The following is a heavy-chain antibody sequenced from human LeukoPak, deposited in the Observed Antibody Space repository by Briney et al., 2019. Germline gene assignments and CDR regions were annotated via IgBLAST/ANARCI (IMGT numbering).Heavy chain of an antibody. V-gene: IGHV4-34*01. CDR3: ARDRFRTIFGVVIMNGMDV. CDR1: GGSFSGYY. CDR2: INHSGST. Sequence: PSETLSLTCAVYGGSFSGYYWSWIRQPPGKGLEWIGEINHSGSTNYNPSLKSRVTISVDTSKNQFSLKLSSVTAADTAVYYCARDRFRTIFGVVIMNGMDVWGQGTTVTVSS. D-gene: IGHD3-3*01. J-gene: IGHJ6*02.